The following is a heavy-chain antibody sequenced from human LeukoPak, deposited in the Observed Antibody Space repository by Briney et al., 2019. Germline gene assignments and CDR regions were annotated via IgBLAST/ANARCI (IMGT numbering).Heavy chain of an antibody. CDR3: ARSDVLTGYYPFDY. J-gene: IGHJ4*02. CDR2: ISSSSSTI. CDR1: GFTFSGFS. Sequence: GGSLRLSCAASGFTFSGFSMNWVRQAPGKGLEWVSYISSSSSTIYYADSVKGRFTISRDNAKNSLYLQMNSLRAEDTAVYYCARSDVLTGYYPFDYWGQGTLVTVSS. V-gene: IGHV3-48*04. D-gene: IGHD3-9*01.